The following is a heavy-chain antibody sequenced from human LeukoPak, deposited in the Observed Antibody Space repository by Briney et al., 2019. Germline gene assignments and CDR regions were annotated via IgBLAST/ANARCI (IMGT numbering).Heavy chain of an antibody. CDR3: AIDIVVVVAATKNNWFDP. CDR2: ISGSGGST. Sequence: GGSLRLSCAASGFTFSSYAMSWVRQAPGKGLEWVSAISGSGGSTYYADSAKGRFTISRDNSKNTLYLQMNSLRAEDTAVYYCAIDIVVVVAATKNNWFDPWGQGTLVTVSS. V-gene: IGHV3-23*01. CDR1: GFTFSSYA. D-gene: IGHD2-15*01. J-gene: IGHJ5*02.